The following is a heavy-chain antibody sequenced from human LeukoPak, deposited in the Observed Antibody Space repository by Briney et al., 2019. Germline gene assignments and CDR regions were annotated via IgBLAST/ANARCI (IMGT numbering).Heavy chain of an antibody. V-gene: IGHV4-59*01. D-gene: IGHD6-13*01. Sequence: SETLSLTCTVSGDSISSSYWSWIRQPPGKGLEWIGYIYYSGSTNYNPSLKSRVTISVDTSKNQFSLKVNSVTAADTAVYYCARGSIAAAEGSHWFDPWGQGTLVTVSS. CDR2: IYYSGST. CDR3: ARGSIAAAEGSHWFDP. J-gene: IGHJ5*02. CDR1: GDSISSSY.